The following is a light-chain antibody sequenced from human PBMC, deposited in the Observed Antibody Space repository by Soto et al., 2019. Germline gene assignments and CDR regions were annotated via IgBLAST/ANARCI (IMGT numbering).Light chain of an antibody. Sequence: DIQLTQSHSFLCASVGSCVTIIXRASQGISSYLAWYQQKPGKAPKLLIYAASTLQSGVPSRFSGSGSGTEFTLTISSLQPEDFATYYCQQLNSYPRTFGQGTKV. CDR2: AAS. J-gene: IGKJ1*01. CDR3: QQLNSYPRT. V-gene: IGKV1-9*01. CDR1: QGISSY.